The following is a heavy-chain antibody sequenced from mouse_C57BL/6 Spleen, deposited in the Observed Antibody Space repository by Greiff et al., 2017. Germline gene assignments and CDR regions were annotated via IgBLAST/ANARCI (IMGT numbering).Heavy chain of an antibody. CDR3: ARVSSCYSYYFDY. D-gene: IGHD3-2*02. Sequence: LMEPGASVKIPCKASGYTFTDYNMDWVKQSHGKSLEWIGDINPNNGGTIYNQKFKGKATLTVDKSSSTAYMELRSLTSEDTAVYYCARVSSCYSYYFDYWGQGTTLTVSS. CDR2: INPNNGGT. V-gene: IGHV1-18*01. CDR1: GYTFTDYN. J-gene: IGHJ2*01.